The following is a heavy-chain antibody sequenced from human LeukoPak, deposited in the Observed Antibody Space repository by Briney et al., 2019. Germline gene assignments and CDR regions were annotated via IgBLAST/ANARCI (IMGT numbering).Heavy chain of an antibody. CDR2: ISYDGSNK. V-gene: IGHV3-30*18. Sequence: GRSLRLSCAASGFTFSSYGMHWVRQAPGKGLEWVTVISYDGSNKYYADSVKGRFTISRDNSKNTLYLQMNSLRAEDTAVYYCAKVGTLGQPLYYFDYWGQGTLVTVSS. D-gene: IGHD3-16*01. J-gene: IGHJ4*02. CDR3: AKVGTLGQPLYYFDY. CDR1: GFTFSSYG.